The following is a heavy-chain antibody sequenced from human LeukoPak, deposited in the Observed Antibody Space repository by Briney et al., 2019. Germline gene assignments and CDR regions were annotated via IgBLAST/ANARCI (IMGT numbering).Heavy chain of an antibody. V-gene: IGHV3-48*01. CDR2: ISSSSSTI. Sequence: GGSLRLSCAASGFTFSSYSMNWVRQAPGKGLEWVSYISSSSSTIYYADSVKGRFTISRDNAKNSLYLQMNSLRAEDTAVYYCTRLGYCSSTSCLDYWGQGTLVTVSS. CDR1: GFTFSSYS. J-gene: IGHJ4*02. CDR3: TRLGYCSSTSCLDY. D-gene: IGHD2-2*01.